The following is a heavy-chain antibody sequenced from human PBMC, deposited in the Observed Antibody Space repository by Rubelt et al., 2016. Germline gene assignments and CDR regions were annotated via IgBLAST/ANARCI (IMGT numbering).Heavy chain of an antibody. CDR3: AHKQGAVFDY. D-gene: IGHD3-16*01. CDR2: IYWDDDK. Sequence: QITLRESGPTRVKPTQTLTLTCTFSGFSLTARPVGVAWVRQPPGRALEWLALIYWDDDKRYSPSLKSRLTITKDTSKHQVVLTMTNMDPVDTATYYCAHKQGAVFDYWGQGTLVTVSS. V-gene: IGHV2-5*02. CDR1: GFSLTARPVG. J-gene: IGHJ4*02.